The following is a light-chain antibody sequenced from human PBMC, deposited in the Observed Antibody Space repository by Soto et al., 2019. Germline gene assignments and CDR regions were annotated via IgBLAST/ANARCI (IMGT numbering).Light chain of an antibody. J-gene: IGKJ3*01. Sequence: EIVMTQSPATLSVSPGERATLSCRASQSVSNNLAWYQQKPGQSPRLLIYGASTRATGIPARFSGSGSGTEFTLTISSLQSEDFAVYFCQQYDNWALFTFGPGTKVDIK. CDR3: QQYDNWALFT. CDR1: QSVSNN. V-gene: IGKV3D-15*01. CDR2: GAS.